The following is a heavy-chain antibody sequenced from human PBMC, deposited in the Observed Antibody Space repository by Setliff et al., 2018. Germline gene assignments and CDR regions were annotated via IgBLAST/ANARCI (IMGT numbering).Heavy chain of an antibody. CDR2: ISHSGNT. Sequence: PSETLSLTCAVYGESFSGYFWSWIRQTPEKGLEWIGEISHSGNTNYNPSFKSRVTISIDTSKNQFSLQVTSVTATDTAIYYCARHQFVGGYYGSVTYRHFDYWGQGILVTVSS. CDR3: ARHQFVGGYYGSVTYRHFDY. D-gene: IGHD3-10*01. J-gene: IGHJ4*02. CDR1: GESFSGYF. V-gene: IGHV4-34*01.